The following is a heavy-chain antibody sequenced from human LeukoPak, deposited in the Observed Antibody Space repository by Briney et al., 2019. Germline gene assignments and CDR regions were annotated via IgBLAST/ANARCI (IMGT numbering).Heavy chain of an antibody. V-gene: IGHV4-31*03. CDR1: GGSISSGGYY. CDR2: SYCSGST. Sequence: SQTLSLTCTVSGGSISSGGYYWSWMRQHPGQGLVWVGYSYCSGSTYYNPSLRIRVTISEDTSKNQFSLKQSSVTAADTAVYYCARGQTAPRSSYYFDYWGQGTLVTVSS. CDR3: ARGQTAPRSSYYFDY. J-gene: IGHJ4*02.